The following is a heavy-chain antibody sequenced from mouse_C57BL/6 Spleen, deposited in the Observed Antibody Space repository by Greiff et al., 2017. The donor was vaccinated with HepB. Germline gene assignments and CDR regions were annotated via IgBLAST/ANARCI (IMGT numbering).Heavy chain of an antibody. V-gene: IGHV1-64*01. CDR2: IHPNSGST. CDR1: GYTFTSYW. CDR3: ARDEGNYEFAY. J-gene: IGHJ3*01. Sequence: QVQLQQPGAELVKPGASVKLSCKASGYTFTSYWMPWVKQRPGQGLEWIGMIHPNSGSTNYNEKFKSKATLTVDKSSSTAYVQLSSLTSEDSAVYYCARDEGNYEFAYWGQGTLVTVSA. D-gene: IGHD2-1*01.